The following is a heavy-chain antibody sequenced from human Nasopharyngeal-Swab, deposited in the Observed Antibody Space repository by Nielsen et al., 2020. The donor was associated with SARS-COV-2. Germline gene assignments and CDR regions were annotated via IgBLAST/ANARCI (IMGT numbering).Heavy chain of an antibody. J-gene: IGHJ6*03. V-gene: IGHV1-69*01. CDR3: ARGGITMVRGVIISYYYYYMDV. CDR2: IIPIFGTA. Sequence: WVRQAPGQGLEWMGGIIPIFGTANYAQKFQGRATITADESTSTAYMELSSLRSEDTAVYYCARGGITMVRGVIISYYYYYMDVWGKGTTVTVSS. D-gene: IGHD3-10*01.